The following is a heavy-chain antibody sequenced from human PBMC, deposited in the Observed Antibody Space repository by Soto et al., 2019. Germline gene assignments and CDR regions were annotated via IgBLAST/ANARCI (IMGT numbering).Heavy chain of an antibody. J-gene: IGHJ4*02. D-gene: IGHD3-10*01. CDR1: GFTFSDYY. V-gene: IGHV3-11*06. CDR3: ARETGSGADY. Sequence: GGSLRLSCAASGFTFSDYYMSWIRQTPGKGLEGVSYISSSSSYTNYADSVKGRFTISRDNAKNSLYLQMNSLRAEDTAVYYCARETGSGADYWGQGTLVTVSS. CDR2: ISSSSSYT.